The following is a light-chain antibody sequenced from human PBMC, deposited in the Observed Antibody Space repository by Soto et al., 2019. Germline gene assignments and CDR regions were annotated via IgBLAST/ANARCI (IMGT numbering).Light chain of an antibody. Sequence: QSVLTQPASVSGSPGQSITISCTGTSSDVGSYNLVSWYQQHPGKAPKLMIYEGSKRPSGVSNRFSGSKSGNTASLTISGLQAEDEADYYCCSYAGSLPYVVFGGGTKLTVL. CDR1: SSDVGSYNL. CDR3: CSYAGSLPYVV. CDR2: EGS. V-gene: IGLV2-23*01. J-gene: IGLJ2*01.